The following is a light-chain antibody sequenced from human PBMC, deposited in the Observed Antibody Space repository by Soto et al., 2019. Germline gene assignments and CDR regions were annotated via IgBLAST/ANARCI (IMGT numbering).Light chain of an antibody. Sequence: DIQMTQSPSSVSASVGDRVTITCRASQGISRWLAWLQQKPGKAPRVLIYTASNLQSGVPSRFSGSGSGTDFTLTINNLQPEDFATYYCQQANSFPLTFGGGTKVEIK. CDR1: QGISRW. CDR2: TAS. CDR3: QQANSFPLT. J-gene: IGKJ4*01. V-gene: IGKV1-12*01.